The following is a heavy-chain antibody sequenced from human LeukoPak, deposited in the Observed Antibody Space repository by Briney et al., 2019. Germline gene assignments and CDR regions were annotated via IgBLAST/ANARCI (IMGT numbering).Heavy chain of an antibody. V-gene: IGHV4-30-2*01. Sequence: SEALSLTRTVSSGSINTGGFYWSWVRQPPGKALEWLGYIYHTGTTYYKSTLKSRITISIDRSENQFSLKLSSVTAADTAVYYCAREGAAAGYNWFDPWGQGTLVTVSS. CDR1: SGSINTGGFY. J-gene: IGHJ5*02. CDR3: AREGAAAGYNWFDP. CDR2: IYHTGTT. D-gene: IGHD6-13*01.